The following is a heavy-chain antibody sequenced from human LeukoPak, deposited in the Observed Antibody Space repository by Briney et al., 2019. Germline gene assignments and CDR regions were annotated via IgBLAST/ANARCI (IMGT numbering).Heavy chain of an antibody. CDR2: INPNSGGT. J-gene: IGHJ6*02. Sequence: ASVKVSCKASGYTFTGYYMHWVRQAPGQGLEWMGWINPNSGGTNYAQKFQGRVTMTRDTSISTAYMELSRLRSDDTAVYYCARDLIRGIAALSVINYYYYYGMDVWGQGTTVTVSS. CDR3: ARDLIRGIAALSVINYYYYYGMDV. V-gene: IGHV1-2*02. CDR1: GYTFTGYY. D-gene: IGHD6-6*01.